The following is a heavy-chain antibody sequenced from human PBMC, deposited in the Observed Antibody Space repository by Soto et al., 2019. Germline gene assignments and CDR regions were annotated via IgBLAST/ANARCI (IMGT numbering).Heavy chain of an antibody. CDR2: ISYDGSNK. J-gene: IGHJ6*02. CDR1: GFTFSSYG. V-gene: IGHV3-30*18. Sequence: QVQLVESGGGVVQPGRSLRLSCAASGFTFSSYGMHWVRQAPCKGLEWVAVISYDGSNKYYADSVKGRFTISRDNSKNTLYLQMNSLRAEDTAVYYCAKDLIAVAAPYYYGMDVWGQGTTVTVSS. D-gene: IGHD6-19*01. CDR3: AKDLIAVAAPYYYGMDV.